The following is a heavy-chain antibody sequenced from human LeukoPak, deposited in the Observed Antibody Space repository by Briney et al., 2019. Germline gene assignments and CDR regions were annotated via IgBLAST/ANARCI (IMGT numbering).Heavy chain of an antibody. J-gene: IGHJ4*02. CDR3: ARLSKGRYFDYIFDH. CDR2: TYYSGST. CDR1: GGSVSSYEYY. Sequence: PSETLSLTCTVSGGSVSSYEYYWGWNRQPPGKGLEWIGNTYYSGSTYYNPSLKSRLTMSVDTSKNQFSLKMSSVTAADTAVYYCARLSKGRYFDYIFDHWGQGALVTVSS. D-gene: IGHD3-9*01. V-gene: IGHV4-39*01.